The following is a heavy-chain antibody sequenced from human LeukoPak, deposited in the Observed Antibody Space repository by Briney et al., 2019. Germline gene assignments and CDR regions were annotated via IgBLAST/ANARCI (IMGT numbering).Heavy chain of an antibody. CDR1: GVTFSSYA. V-gene: IGHV3-30-3*01. J-gene: IGHJ5*02. CDR2: ISSDETNK. Sequence: PGGSLRLSCAASGVTFSSYAMHWVRQAPGKGLEWVTVISSDETNKYYTDSVKGRFIISRDNSKNTLYLQMNSLRTEDTAVYYCARDFGSGWNWFDPWGQGTLVTVSS. CDR3: ARDFGSGWNWFDP. D-gene: IGHD6-19*01.